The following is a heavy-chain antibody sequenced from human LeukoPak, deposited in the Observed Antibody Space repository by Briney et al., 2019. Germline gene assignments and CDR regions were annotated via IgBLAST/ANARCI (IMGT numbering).Heavy chain of an antibody. CDR1: GITFSSYA. J-gene: IGHJ4*02. V-gene: IGHV3-23*01. CDR2: ISGSGGST. D-gene: IGHD2-15*01. Sequence: PGGSLRLSCAASGITFSSYAMSWVRQAPGKGLEWVSAISGSGGSTYYAHSVKGRFTISRDNSKNTLYLQMNSLRAEDTAVYYCAKYRTWTYSGGSCLDYWGQGTLVTVSS. CDR3: AKYRTWTYSGGSCLDY.